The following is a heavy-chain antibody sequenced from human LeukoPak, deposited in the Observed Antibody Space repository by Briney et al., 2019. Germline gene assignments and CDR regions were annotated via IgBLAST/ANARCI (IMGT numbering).Heavy chain of an antibody. J-gene: IGHJ4*02. CDR3: ARLGAGPTYYDFWSGYSSFYFDY. CDR1: GGSTSSSNYY. D-gene: IGHD3-3*01. Sequence: SSETLSLTCTVSGGSTSSSNYYWGWIRQPPGKGLEWIGGIHYSGNTYYNPSLKSRVTISVDTSKNQFSLKLSSVTAADTAVYYCARLGAGPTYYDFWSGYSSFYFDYWGQGTLVTVSS. V-gene: IGHV4-39*01. CDR2: IHYSGNT.